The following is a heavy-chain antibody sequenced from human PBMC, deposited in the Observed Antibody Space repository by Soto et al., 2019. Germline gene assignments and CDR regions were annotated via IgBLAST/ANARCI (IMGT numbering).Heavy chain of an antibody. CDR1: GFTFSSYS. D-gene: IGHD3-10*01. CDR3: AAGVTSDGNFDI. CDR2: ISSSSSYI. Sequence: PGGSLRLSCAASGFTFSSYSMNWVRQAPGKGLEWVSSISSSSSYIYYADSVKGRFTISRDNAKNSLYLQMNSLRSEDTAVYYCAAGVTSDGNFDIWGQGTMVTVS. V-gene: IGHV3-21*04. J-gene: IGHJ3*02.